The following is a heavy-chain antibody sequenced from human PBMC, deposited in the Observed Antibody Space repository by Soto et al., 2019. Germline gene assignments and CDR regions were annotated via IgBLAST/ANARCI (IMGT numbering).Heavy chain of an antibody. CDR1: GFAFSTYA. Sequence: EVQLLESGGHLVQPGGSLRLSCAASGFAFSTYAMTWVRQAPGKGLEWVSSISDSGGTTFYAYSVKGRFTFSRANSKNTLHLQMNSLRAEDTALYYCAKELSYNSGRPFDSWGQGTVVTVSS. V-gene: IGHV3-23*01. D-gene: IGHD3-10*01. J-gene: IGHJ4*02. CDR3: AKELSYNSGRPFDS. CDR2: ISDSGGTT.